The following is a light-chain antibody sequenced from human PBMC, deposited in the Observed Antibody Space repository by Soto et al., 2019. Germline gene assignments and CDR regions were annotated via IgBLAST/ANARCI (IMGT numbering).Light chain of an antibody. CDR3: QQRSDWPWT. CDR1: QSVSSY. Sequence: EIVLTQSPATLSLSPGERATLSCRASQSVSSYLAWYQQKPGQAPRLLMYEASNRATGIPARFSGGGSGTDFTLTISSLEHEDFAVYYCQQRSDWPWTFGQGNKVEIK. J-gene: IGKJ1*01. V-gene: IGKV3-11*01. CDR2: EAS.